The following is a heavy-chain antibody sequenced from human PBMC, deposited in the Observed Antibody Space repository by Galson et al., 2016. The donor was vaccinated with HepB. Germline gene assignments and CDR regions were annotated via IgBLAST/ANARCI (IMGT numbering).Heavy chain of an antibody. J-gene: IGHJ5*02. Sequence: ETLSLTCTVSGGSISSSTYYWGWIRQPPGEGLEWIGSISHNGSTYYNPSLKSRVTISVDTSKNQFSLKLNSVTAADPAVYYCARLRAGAGSRYWFDPWGQGTLVTVSS. V-gene: IGHV4-39*07. CDR2: ISHNGST. D-gene: IGHD1-26*01. CDR1: GGSISSSTYY. CDR3: ARLRAGAGSRYWFDP.